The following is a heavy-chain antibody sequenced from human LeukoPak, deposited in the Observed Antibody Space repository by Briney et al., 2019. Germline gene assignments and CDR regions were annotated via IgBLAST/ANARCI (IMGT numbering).Heavy chain of an antibody. J-gene: IGHJ2*01. CDR3: AKDGYYSSANHFARLHFDL. D-gene: IGHD3-3*01. CDR1: GFTFSTHA. CDR2: ISGDVQTT. V-gene: IGHV3-23*01. Sequence: PGGSLRLSCEASGFTFSTHAMNWIRQTPGKGLEWLSVISGDVQTTTYASSVKGRFTITRDNTKKALYLEMNSLRVEDTAIYYCAKDGYYSSANHFARLHFDLWGRGTRVTVSS.